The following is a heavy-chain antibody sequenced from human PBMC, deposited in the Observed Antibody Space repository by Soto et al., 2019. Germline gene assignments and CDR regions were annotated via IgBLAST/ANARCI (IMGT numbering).Heavy chain of an antibody. Sequence: QVQLVESGGGVVQPGTSLRLSCTASGFNLVNYAMHWVRQAPGKGLEWVAVISYDGDNKYYADSVKGRFTVSRDNSKNTLYLQLNSLRVEDTARYYCARVPDKSGSKEGDFDYCGQGTLVAVSS. CDR1: GFNLVNYA. J-gene: IGHJ4*02. CDR2: ISYDGDNK. CDR3: ARVPDKSGSKEGDFDY. D-gene: IGHD3-10*01. V-gene: IGHV3-30-3*01.